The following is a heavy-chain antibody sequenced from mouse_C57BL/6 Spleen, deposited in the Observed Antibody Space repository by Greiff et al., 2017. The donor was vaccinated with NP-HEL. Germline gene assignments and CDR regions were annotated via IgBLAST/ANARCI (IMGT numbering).Heavy chain of an antibody. CDR2: IYPRSGNT. J-gene: IGHJ3*01. D-gene: IGHD1-1*01. Sequence: VQLQQSGAELARPGASVKLSCKASGYTFTSYGISWVKQRTGQGLEWIGEIYPRSGNTYYNEKFKGKATLTADKSSSTAYMELRSLTSEDSAVYFCASSRLITTVVATEGFAYWGQGTLVTVSA. V-gene: IGHV1-81*01. CDR1: GYTFTSYG. CDR3: ASSRLITTVVATEGFAY.